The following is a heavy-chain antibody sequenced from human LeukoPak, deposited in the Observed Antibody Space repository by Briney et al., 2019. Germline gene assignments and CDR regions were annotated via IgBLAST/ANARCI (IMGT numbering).Heavy chain of an antibody. CDR1: GFTFSIAW. CDR2: IKSRSDGGTT. Sequence: GGSLRLSCAGSGFTFSIAWMSWVRQTPGKGLEWVGRIKSRSDGGTTDYAAPVKGRFSISRDDSKNTLFLQMNSLKTEDTAVYYCTTIRDARFIYFDYWGQGTLVTVSS. V-gene: IGHV3-15*01. CDR3: TTIRDARFIYFDY. D-gene: IGHD3-3*01. J-gene: IGHJ4*02.